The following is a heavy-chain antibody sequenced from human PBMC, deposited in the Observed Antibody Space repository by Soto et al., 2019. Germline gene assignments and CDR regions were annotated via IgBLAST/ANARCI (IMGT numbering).Heavy chain of an antibody. CDR3: TADDAIHIWSPADQ. J-gene: IGHJ4*02. CDR2: IRANTAGGTT. D-gene: IGHD5-18*01. V-gene: IGHV3-15*01. CDR1: GCIFSDAW. Sequence: VGSLRLSCASSGCIFSDAWMSWVRQAPGKGLEWVGRIRANTAGGTTDYAAPVKGRFTISRDDSKKTLYLQMNSLKPEDTAVYYCTADDAIHIWSPADQWGQGTLCTVSS.